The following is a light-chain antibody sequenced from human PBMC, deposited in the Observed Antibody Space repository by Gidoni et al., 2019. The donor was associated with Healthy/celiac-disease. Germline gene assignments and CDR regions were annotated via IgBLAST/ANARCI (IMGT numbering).Light chain of an antibody. V-gene: IGLV1-40*01. Sequence: QSVLTQPPSVSGDPGQRVTISCTGSSSNIGAVYDVHWYQPLPGTAPKLLIYGNSNRPSGVPDRFSGSKSGTSAALAITGLQAEDEADYYCQSYDSSLRGSVVFGGGTKLTVL. J-gene: IGLJ2*01. CDR1: SSNIGAVYD. CDR3: QSYDSSLRGSVV. CDR2: GNS.